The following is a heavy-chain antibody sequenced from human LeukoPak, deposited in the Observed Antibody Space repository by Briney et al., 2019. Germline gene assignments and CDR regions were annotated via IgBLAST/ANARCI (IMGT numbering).Heavy chain of an antibody. CDR2: IYYSGST. CDR1: GGSISSYY. D-gene: IGHD5-18*01. Sequence: SETLSLTCTVSGGSISSYYWSWIRQPPGKGLEWIGYIYYSGSTNYNPSLKSRVTISVDTSKNQFSLKLSSVTAADTAVYYCARASWIQLWSPHADYYYMDVWGKGTTVTVSS. CDR3: ARASWIQLWSPHADYYYMDV. J-gene: IGHJ6*03. V-gene: IGHV4-59*01.